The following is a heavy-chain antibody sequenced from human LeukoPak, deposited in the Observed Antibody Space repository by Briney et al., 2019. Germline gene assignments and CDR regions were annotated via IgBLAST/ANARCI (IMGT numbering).Heavy chain of an antibody. V-gene: IGHV3-64*01. CDR3: ARAESYYYGMDV. CDR2: ISSNGGST. CDR1: GFTFSSYT. Sequence: GGSLRLSCAASGFTFSSYTMHWVRQAPGKGLEYVSAISSNGGSTYYANSVKGRFTISRDNSKNTLYLQMGSLRAEDMAVYYCARAESYYYGMDVWGQGTTVTVSS. J-gene: IGHJ6*02.